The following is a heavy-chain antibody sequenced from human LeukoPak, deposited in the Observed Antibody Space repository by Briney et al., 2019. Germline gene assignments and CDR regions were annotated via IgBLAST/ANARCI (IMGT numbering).Heavy chain of an antibody. CDR3: ARGPTGGYYDSSGYYHYWYFDL. CDR2: INHSGST. V-gene: IGHV4-34*01. CDR1: GGSFSGYY. J-gene: IGHJ2*01. Sequence: SETLSLTCAVDGGSFSGYYWSWIRQPPGKGLEWIGEINHSGSTNYNPSLKSRVTISVDTSKNQFSLKLSSVTAADTAVYYCARGPTGGYYDSSGYYHYWYFDLWGRGTLVTVSS. D-gene: IGHD3-22*01.